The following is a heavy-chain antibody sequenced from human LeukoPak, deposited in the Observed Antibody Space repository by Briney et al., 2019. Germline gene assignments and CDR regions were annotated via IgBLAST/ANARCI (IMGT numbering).Heavy chain of an antibody. V-gene: IGHV3-48*01. CDR3: AGGHYYDSSGYSY. Sequence: PGGSLRLSCAASGFTFSNYVMNWVRQAPGKGLEWVSYISSSDSTIYYADSVMGRFTISRDNAKNSLFLQVNSLRAEDTAVYYCAGGHYYDSSGYSYWGQGTLVTVSS. J-gene: IGHJ4*02. CDR2: ISSSDSTI. CDR1: GFTFSNYV. D-gene: IGHD3-22*01.